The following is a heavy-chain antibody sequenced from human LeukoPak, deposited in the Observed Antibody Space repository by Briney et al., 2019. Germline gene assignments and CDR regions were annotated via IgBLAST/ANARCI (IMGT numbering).Heavy chain of an antibody. V-gene: IGHV1-2*02. CDR1: GSTFTGYY. CDR2: INPNSGGT. Sequence: RRASVKLSCKASGSTFTGYYMHWVRQAPGQGLEWMGWINPNSGGTNYAQKFQGRVTMTRDTSISTDYMELSRLRSDDTAVYYCARDHLLPDTAMVTGAFDIWGQGTMVTVSS. CDR3: ARDHLLPDTAMVTGAFDI. J-gene: IGHJ3*02. D-gene: IGHD5-18*01.